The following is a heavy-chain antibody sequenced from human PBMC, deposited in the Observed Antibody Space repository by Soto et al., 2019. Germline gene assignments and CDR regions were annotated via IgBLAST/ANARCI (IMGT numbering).Heavy chain of an antibody. V-gene: IGHV3-66*01. CDR1: GFAFSNYA. Sequence: GGSLRLSCAASGFAFSNYAMAWVRQTPEKGLEWVSGITTDDGTSYAGSVKGRVTITRDTSASTAYMELSSLRSEDTAVYYCARERDYYDPGGFHYWGQGTLVTVSS. J-gene: IGHJ4*02. CDR3: ARERDYYDPGGFHY. CDR2: ITTDDGT. D-gene: IGHD3-22*01.